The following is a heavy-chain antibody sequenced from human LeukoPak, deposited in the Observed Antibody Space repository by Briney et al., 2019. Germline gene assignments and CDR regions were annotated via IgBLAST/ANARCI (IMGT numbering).Heavy chain of an antibody. J-gene: IGHJ4*02. Sequence: GRSLRLSCAASGFTFSSYGMHWVRQAPAKGLEWVAIISYDGSNKYYADSVKGRFTISRDNSKNTLYLQMNSLRAEDTAVYYCAKSTTVTQRGYFDYWGQGTLVTVSS. D-gene: IGHD4-17*01. CDR3: AKSTTVTQRGYFDY. CDR2: ISYDGSNK. V-gene: IGHV3-30*18. CDR1: GFTFSSYG.